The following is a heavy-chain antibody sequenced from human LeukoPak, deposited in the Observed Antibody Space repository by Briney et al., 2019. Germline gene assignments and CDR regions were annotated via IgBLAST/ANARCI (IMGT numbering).Heavy chain of an antibody. Sequence: PGGSLRLSCAASGFTFSVNAMHWVRQAPGKGLEWVAADGTNKYYADSVKGRFTISRDISKNTLSLQMDSLRPEDTAVSYCARQSYATGWLIDSWGQGTLVTVSS. CDR2: DGTNK. V-gene: IGHV3-30*04. CDR3: ARQSYATGWLIDS. CDR1: GFTFSVNA. J-gene: IGHJ4*02. D-gene: IGHD6-19*01.